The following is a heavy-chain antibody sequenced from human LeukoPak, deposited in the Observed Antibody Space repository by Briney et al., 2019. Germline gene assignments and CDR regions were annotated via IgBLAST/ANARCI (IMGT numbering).Heavy chain of an antibody. CDR3: AKGLFDWLSDSDY. CDR1: GSTFSGCA. V-gene: IGHV3-23*01. J-gene: IGHJ4*02. CDR2: IRGSGGTT. Sequence: GGSLRLSCAASGSTFSGCAMSWVRQAPGKGLEWVSAIRGSGGTTYYADSVKGRFTISRDNSKDTLYLQMNSLRAEDTAVYYCAKGLFDWLSDSDYWGQGTLVTVSS. D-gene: IGHD3-9*01.